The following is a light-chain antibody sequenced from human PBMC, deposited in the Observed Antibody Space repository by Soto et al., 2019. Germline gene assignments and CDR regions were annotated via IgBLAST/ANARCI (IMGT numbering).Light chain of an antibody. CDR3: CSYAGSSTYV. CDR1: SSVVGCYNL. J-gene: IGLJ1*01. Sequence: QSVMTKPDSVSGSPGQSITISCTGTSSVVGCYNLVSLYQQHPGKAPKLMIYEGSKRPSGFSNRFSCSKSGNTASLTISGLQAEDEADYYCCSYAGSSTYVFGTGTRSPS. V-gene: IGLV2-23*01. CDR2: EGS.